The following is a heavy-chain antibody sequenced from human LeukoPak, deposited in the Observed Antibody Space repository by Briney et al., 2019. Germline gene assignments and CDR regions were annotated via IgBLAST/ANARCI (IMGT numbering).Heavy chain of an antibody. D-gene: IGHD2-2*01. V-gene: IGHV5-51*01. J-gene: IGHJ4*02. Sequence: LGESLMISCKGSGYSFNTYWIGWVRQMPGKGLGWMGIIYASDSDTRYSPSFQGQVTMSVDKSINTAYLQWSSLRASDTAMYFCARRQGCSNTACPPNYWGQGTLVTVSS. CDR1: GYSFNTYW. CDR3: ARRQGCSNTACPPNY. CDR2: IYASDSDT.